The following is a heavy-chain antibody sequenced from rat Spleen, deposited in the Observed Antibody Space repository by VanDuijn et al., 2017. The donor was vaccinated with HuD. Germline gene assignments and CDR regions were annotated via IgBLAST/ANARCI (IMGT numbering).Heavy chain of an antibody. CDR1: GFTFTNYG. V-gene: IGHV5-19*01. Sequence: EVQLVESGGGLVQPGRSLKLSCAASGFTFTNYGMHWIRQAPTKGLEWVASIGPNGDDTYYGDSVKGRFTVSRDNAKSALYLQMDSLRSEDTATYYCATAGARISRFAYWGQGTLVTVSS. D-gene: IGHD2-7*01. J-gene: IGHJ3*01. CDR3: ATAGARISRFAY. CDR2: IGPNGDDT.